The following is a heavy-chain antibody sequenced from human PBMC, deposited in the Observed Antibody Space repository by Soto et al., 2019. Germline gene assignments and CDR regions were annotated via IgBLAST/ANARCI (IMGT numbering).Heavy chain of an antibody. CDR1: GFTFSSYA. D-gene: IGHD3-22*01. V-gene: IGHV3-30-3*01. J-gene: IGHJ3*02. Sequence: GGSLRLSCAASGFTFSSYAMHWVRQAPGKGLEWVAVISYDGSNKYYADSVKGRFTISRDNAKNSLYLQMNSLRAEDTAVYYCARDPNPSYYYDSSGPPGAFDIWGQGTMVTVSS. CDR2: ISYDGSNK. CDR3: ARDPNPSYYYDSSGPPGAFDI.